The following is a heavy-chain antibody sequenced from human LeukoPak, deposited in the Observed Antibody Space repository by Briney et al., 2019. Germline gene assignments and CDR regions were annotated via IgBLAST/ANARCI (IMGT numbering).Heavy chain of an antibody. Sequence: SETLSLTCTVSGGSISSYYWSWIQQPPGKGLEWIGYIYYSGSTNYNPSLKSRVTISVDTSKNQFSLKLSSVTAADTAVYYCARLRYDSSGYYWTHYYYYMDVWGKGTTVTVSS. V-gene: IGHV4-59*01. CDR2: IYYSGST. CDR1: GGSISSYY. CDR3: ARLRYDSSGYYWTHYYYYMDV. D-gene: IGHD3-22*01. J-gene: IGHJ6*03.